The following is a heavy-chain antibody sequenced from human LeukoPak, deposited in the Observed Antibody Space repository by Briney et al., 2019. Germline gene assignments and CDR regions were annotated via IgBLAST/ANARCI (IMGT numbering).Heavy chain of an antibody. V-gene: IGHV4-39*07. CDR3: ASNPGAYDPYYFDY. J-gene: IGHJ4*02. CDR1: GGSISSSSYY. Sequence: SETLSLTCTVSGGSISSSSYYWGWIRQPPGKGLEWIGNVSARGSAYNPSLKSRVTISVDTSRNQFSLKLSSVTAADTAMYYCASNPGAYDPYYFDYWGQGTLVTVSS. CDR2: VSARGSA. D-gene: IGHD5-12*01.